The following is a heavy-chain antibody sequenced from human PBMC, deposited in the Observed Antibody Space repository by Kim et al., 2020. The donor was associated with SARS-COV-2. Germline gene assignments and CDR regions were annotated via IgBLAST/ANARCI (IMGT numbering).Heavy chain of an antibody. CDR2: ISGSGVTT. J-gene: IGHJ5*02. CDR3: AKGYSSAWYAWFDP. CDR1: GFTFSTYA. Sequence: GGSLRLSCAASGFTFSTYAMTWVRQVPGKGLEWVSLISGSGVTTHYADLVKGRFTISRDNSKNTLYLQMNSLGAEDTAVYFCAKGYSSAWYAWFDPWGQGTLVSVSS. V-gene: IGHV3-23*01. D-gene: IGHD6-19*01.